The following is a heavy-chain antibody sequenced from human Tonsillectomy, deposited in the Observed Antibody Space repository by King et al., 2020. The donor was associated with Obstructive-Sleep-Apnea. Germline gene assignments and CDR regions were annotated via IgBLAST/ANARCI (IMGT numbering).Heavy chain of an antibody. D-gene: IGHD3-10*01. CDR3: ARFELLLWFGETKGGWFDP. J-gene: IGHJ5*02. V-gene: IGHV4-59*01. Sequence: QLQESGPGLVKPSETLSLTCTVSGSSISSYYWSWIRQPPGKGLEWIGYIYYSGNTDYNPSLKSRITISVDTSKNQFSLKLSSVTAADTAVYYCARFELLLWFGETKGGWFDPWGQGTLVTVSS. CDR2: IYYSGNT. CDR1: GSSISSYY.